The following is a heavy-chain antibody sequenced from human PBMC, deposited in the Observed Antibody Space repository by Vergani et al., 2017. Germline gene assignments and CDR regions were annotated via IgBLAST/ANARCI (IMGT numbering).Heavy chain of an antibody. CDR2: VDPEDGET. Sequence: EVQLAQSGAEVKKPGATMKISCKVSGYTFTDHYMHWVTQAPGKGLEWMGLVDPEDGETIYAEKFKGRVTIAADTSTDTAHLELSSLRSEDTAVYYCATPQTVTTGGMEVWGQGTTVIVSS. J-gene: IGHJ6*02. V-gene: IGHV1-69-2*01. D-gene: IGHD4-17*01. CDR3: ATPQTVTTGGMEV. CDR1: GYTFTDHY.